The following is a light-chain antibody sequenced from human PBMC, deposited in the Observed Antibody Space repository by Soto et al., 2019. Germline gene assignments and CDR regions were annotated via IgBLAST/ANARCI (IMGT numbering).Light chain of an antibody. V-gene: IGKV3-11*01. CDR2: AAS. J-gene: IGKJ2*01. CDR1: QSVGSY. Sequence: EIVLTQSPATLSLSPGERATLSCRASQSVGSYLAWYQQQPGQAPRLLIYAASNRATGIPARFSGSGSGTDFTLTISSLEPEDFAVYYCQQRSNWPPSTFGQGTKLEIK. CDR3: QQRSNWPPST.